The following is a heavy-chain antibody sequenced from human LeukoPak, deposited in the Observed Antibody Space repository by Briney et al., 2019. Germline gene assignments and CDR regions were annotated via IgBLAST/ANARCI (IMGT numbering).Heavy chain of an antibody. CDR3: ARSGLAAAGTFAFDI. J-gene: IGHJ3*02. Sequence: PSETLSLTCAVSGGSISSGGYSWSWIRQPPGKGLEWIGYIYYSGSTNYKPSLKSRVTISVDTSKNQFSLKLSSVTAADTAVYYCARSGLAAAGTFAFDIWGQGTMVTVSS. D-gene: IGHD6-13*01. CDR1: GGSISSGGYS. CDR2: IYYSGST. V-gene: IGHV4-61*08.